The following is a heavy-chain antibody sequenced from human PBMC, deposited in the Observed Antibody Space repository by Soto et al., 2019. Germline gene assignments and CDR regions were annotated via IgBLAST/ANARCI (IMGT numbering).Heavy chain of an antibody. Sequence: QVQLLQSGAEVKKPGSSVKVSCEASGGTFSSLGFTWVRQAPGQGLEWMGGIIPISGRTTFAQKFQGRVTITADESTRATYMELTTLTSDYTAMYYCASRGTQGRWLEFADYWGQGTLVTVSS. CDR2: IIPISGRT. CDR3: ASRGTQGRWLEFADY. CDR1: GGTFSSLG. J-gene: IGHJ4*02. V-gene: IGHV1-69*01. D-gene: IGHD5-12*01.